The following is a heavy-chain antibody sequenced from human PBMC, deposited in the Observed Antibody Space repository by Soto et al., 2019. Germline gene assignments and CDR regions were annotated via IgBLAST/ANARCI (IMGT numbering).Heavy chain of an antibody. CDR2: IIPILGIA. D-gene: IGHD3-10*01. V-gene: IGHV1-69*02. CDR3: ARESGGWY. J-gene: IGHJ4*02. Sequence: QVQLVQSGAEVKKPGSSVKVSCKASGVTFSSYTISWVRQAPGQGLEWMGRIIPILGIANYAQKFQGRVTMTADKSTSSAYRELSSLRSEDTAVYYDARESGGWYWGQGTLVTVCS. CDR1: GVTFSSYT.